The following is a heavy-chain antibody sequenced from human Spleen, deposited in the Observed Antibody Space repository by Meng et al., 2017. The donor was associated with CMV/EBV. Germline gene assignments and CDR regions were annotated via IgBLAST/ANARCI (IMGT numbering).Heavy chain of an antibody. D-gene: IGHD6-13*01. V-gene: IGHV4-34*01. CDR2: INHSGST. J-gene: IGHJ2*01. Sequence: DVGSFSGYYWSWIRQPPGKGLEWIGEINHSGSTNYNPSLKSRVTISVDTSKNQFSLKLSSVTAADTAVYYCARGRQQLYRYWYFDLWGRGTLVTVSS. CDR1: VGSFSGYY. CDR3: ARGRQQLYRYWYFDL.